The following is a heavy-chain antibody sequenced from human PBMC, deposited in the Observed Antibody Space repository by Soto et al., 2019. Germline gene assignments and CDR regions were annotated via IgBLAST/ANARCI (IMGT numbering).Heavy chain of an antibody. CDR2: IYYSGST. Sequence: PSETLSLTCTVCGGSVSSGNYYWSWIRQPPGKGLEWIGYIYYSGSTNYNPSLKSRVTISVDTSKNQFSLKLSSVTAADTAVYYCARSDGRYWGQGTLVTVSS. J-gene: IGHJ4*02. V-gene: IGHV4-61*01. CDR1: GGSVSSGNYY. CDR3: ARSDGRY.